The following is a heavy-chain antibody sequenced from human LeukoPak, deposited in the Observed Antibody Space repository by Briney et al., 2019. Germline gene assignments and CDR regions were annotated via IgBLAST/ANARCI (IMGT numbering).Heavy chain of an antibody. D-gene: IGHD6-6*01. CDR1: GGSISSSSYY. CDR3: ATEHSSSSLHYFDY. V-gene: IGHV4-39*01. J-gene: IGHJ4*02. CDR2: ISYSGRT. Sequence: PSETLSLTCTVSGGSISSSSYYWGWIRQPPGKGLEWIGSISYSGRTYYNPSLKSRVTISVDTSENQFSLKLSSVTAADTAVYYCATEHSSSSLHYFDYWGQGTLVTVSS.